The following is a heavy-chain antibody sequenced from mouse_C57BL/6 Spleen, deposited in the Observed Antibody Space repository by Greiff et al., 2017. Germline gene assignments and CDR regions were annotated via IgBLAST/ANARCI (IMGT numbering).Heavy chain of an antibody. J-gene: IGHJ2*01. CDR2: IYPGDGAT. CDR1: GYAFSSSW. V-gene: IGHV1-82*01. D-gene: IGHD4-1*01. CDR3: AREEELGDY. Sequence: QVQLKESGPELVKPGASVKISCKASGYAFSSSWMNWVKQRPGQGLEWIGRIYPGDGATNYTGKFKGKATLTADKSTSTSYMQLSSITSEDSAVYFYAREEELGDYWGQGTTLTVSS.